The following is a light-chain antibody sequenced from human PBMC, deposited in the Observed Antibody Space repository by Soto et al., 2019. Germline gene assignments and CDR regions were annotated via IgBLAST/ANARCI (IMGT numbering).Light chain of an antibody. V-gene: IGLV2-11*01. CDR2: DVT. CDR3: CSYAGSYSYI. CDR1: NRDVGSYNF. J-gene: IGLJ1*01. Sequence: QSALTQPASVSGSPGQSITIACTGTNRDVGSYNFVSWYQQHPSKAPKLMIYDVTKRPSGVPDRFSGSKSGSTASLTITGLEAEDEADYYCCSYAGSYSYIFGIGTKLTVL.